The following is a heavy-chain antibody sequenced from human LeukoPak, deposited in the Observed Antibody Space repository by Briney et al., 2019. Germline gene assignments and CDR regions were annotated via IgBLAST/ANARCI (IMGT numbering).Heavy chain of an antibody. Sequence: ETLSLTCAVYGGSFSGYYWSWIRQPPGKGLEWIGEINHSGSTNYNPSLKSRVTISVDTSKNQFSLKLSSVTAADTAVYYCARGPYYDFWSGYYPEMRASDIWGQGTMVTVSS. D-gene: IGHD3-3*01. CDR1: GGSFSGYY. J-gene: IGHJ3*02. CDR3: ARGPYYDFWSGYYPEMRASDI. V-gene: IGHV4-34*01. CDR2: INHSGST.